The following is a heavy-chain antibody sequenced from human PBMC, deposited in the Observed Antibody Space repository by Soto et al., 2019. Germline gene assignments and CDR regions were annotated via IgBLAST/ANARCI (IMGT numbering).Heavy chain of an antibody. J-gene: IGHJ4*02. V-gene: IGHV4-31*03. Sequence: QVQLQESGPGLVKPSQTLSLTCTVSGGSISSGGYYWSWIRQHPGKGLEWIGYIYYSGSTYYNPSLNRRVTISVDTSKNQFSLKLSSVTAADTAVYYCARTFAAGPSEHYYFDYWGQGTLVTVSS. CDR1: GGSISSGGYY. CDR3: ARTFAAGPSEHYYFDY. D-gene: IGHD6-19*01. CDR2: IYYSGST.